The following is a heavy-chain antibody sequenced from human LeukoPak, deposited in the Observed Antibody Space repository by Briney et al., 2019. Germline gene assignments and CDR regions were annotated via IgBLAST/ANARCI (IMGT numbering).Heavy chain of an antibody. CDR2: ISYDGSNK. CDR1: GFTFSNYA. CDR3: ARARFGYNRGPFDY. D-gene: IGHD5-18*01. J-gene: IGHJ4*02. Sequence: PGGSLRLSCAASGFTFSNYAMHWVRQAPGKGLEWVAFISYDGSNKHYADSVKGRFTISRDNSKNTLYLQMNSLRPEDTAVYYCARARFGYNRGPFDYLRQGMMVTVSS. V-gene: IGHV3-30-3*01.